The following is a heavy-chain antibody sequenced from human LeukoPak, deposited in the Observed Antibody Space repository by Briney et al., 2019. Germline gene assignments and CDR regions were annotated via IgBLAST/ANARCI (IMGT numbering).Heavy chain of an antibody. CDR2: INHSGST. J-gene: IGHJ4*02. Sequence: SETLSLTCAVYGGSFSGYYWSWIRQPPGKGLEWIGEINHSGSTNYNPSLKSRVTISVDTSKNQFSLKLSSVTAADTAVYYCARDDYGDYFDYWGQGTLVTVSS. V-gene: IGHV4-34*01. CDR1: GGSFSGYY. CDR3: ARDDYGDYFDY. D-gene: IGHD4-17*01.